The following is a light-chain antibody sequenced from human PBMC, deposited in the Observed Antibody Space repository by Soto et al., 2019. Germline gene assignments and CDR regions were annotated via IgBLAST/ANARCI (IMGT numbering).Light chain of an antibody. J-gene: IGKJ2*01. CDR2: KAS. V-gene: IGKV1-5*03. CDR1: QSISSW. CDR3: QQYNSDPYT. Sequence: DIQMTQSPSTLSASVGDRVTITCRASQSISSWLAWYQQKPGKAPKLLIYKASSLESGGPSRFSGSGSGTEFTLTSSSLQPEDWATDYCQQYNSDPYTFGQGTKLEIK.